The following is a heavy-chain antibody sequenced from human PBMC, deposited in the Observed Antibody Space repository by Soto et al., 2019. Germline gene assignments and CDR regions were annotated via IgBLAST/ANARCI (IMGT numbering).Heavy chain of an antibody. J-gene: IGHJ4*02. CDR1: GGSIRSNIYY. CDR2: VHYSGST. Sequence: SETLYLTCSVTGGSIRSNIYYWGWFRQPPGKGLEWIATVHYSGSTYYTPSLKSRVTISADTSKNQFSLRLNSVTAADTAVYYCARQHYYDSSGYRPGWGQGTLVT. CDR3: ARQHYYDSSGYRPG. V-gene: IGHV4-39*01. D-gene: IGHD3-22*01.